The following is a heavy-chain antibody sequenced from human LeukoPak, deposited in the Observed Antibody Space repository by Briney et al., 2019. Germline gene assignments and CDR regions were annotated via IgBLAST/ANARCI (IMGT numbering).Heavy chain of an antibody. D-gene: IGHD3-22*01. Sequence: PGGSLRLSCAASGFTFNDYAMHWVRQAPGKGLEWVSAISGSGGSTYYADSVKGRFTISRDNSKNTLYLQMNSLRAEDTAVYYCAKDLTMIVVVILDYWGQGTLVTVSS. CDR1: GFTFNDYA. J-gene: IGHJ4*02. CDR2: ISGSGGST. CDR3: AKDLTMIVVVILDY. V-gene: IGHV3-23*01.